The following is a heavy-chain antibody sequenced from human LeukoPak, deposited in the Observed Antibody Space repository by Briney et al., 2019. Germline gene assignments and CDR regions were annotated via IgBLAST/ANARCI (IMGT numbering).Heavy chain of an antibody. V-gene: IGHV1-46*01. CDR1: AYTFTNYI. D-gene: IGHD1-26*01. CDR2: INPRGGST. Sequence: EPSVKVSCMASAYTFTNYIIHWVRQAPGQGLESMRIINPRGGSTSFAQKFQGRVTMTRDTSTGTVYMELSSLRSEDTAVYYCARDGGATTGTPYYYGLDVWGQGTTVTVSS. J-gene: IGHJ6*02. CDR3: ARDGGATTGTPYYYGLDV.